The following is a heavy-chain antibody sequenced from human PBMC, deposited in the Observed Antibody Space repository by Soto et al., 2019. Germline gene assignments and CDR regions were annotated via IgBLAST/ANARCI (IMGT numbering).Heavy chain of an antibody. CDR3: ASLGVFKYSDRPEVVPAAMPVDY. Sequence: GGSLRLSCAASGFTFSDYYMSWIRQAPGKGLEWVSYISSSGSTIYYADSVKGRFTISRDNAKNSLYLQMNSLRAEDTAVYYCASLGVFKYSDRPEVVPAAMPVDYWGQGTLVTVSS. V-gene: IGHV3-11*01. CDR2: ISSSGSTI. J-gene: IGHJ4*02. D-gene: IGHD2-2*01. CDR1: GFTFSDYY.